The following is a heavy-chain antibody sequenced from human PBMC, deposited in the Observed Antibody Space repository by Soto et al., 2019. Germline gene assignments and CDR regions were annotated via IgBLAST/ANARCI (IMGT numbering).Heavy chain of an antibody. V-gene: IGHV1-2*02. J-gene: IGHJ4*02. Sequence: ASVKVSCKASGYTFTGYYMHWVRQAPGQGLEWMGWINPNSGGTNYAQKFQGRVTMTRVTSISTAYMELSRLRSDDTAVYYCARVKYYYDSSGYSVLDYWGQGTLVTVSS. CDR3: ARVKYYYDSSGYSVLDY. CDR2: INPNSGGT. CDR1: GYTFTGYY. D-gene: IGHD3-22*01.